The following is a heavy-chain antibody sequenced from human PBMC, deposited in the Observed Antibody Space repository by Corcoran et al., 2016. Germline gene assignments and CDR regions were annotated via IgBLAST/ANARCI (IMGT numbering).Heavy chain of an antibody. CDR3: ATTNGNYYDSSGYPSDY. J-gene: IGHJ4*02. V-gene: IGHV1-69*01. Sequence: QVQLVQSGAEVKKPGSSVKVSCKASGGTFSSYAISWVRQAPGQGLEWMGGIIPIFGTANYAQKFQGRVTITADESTSTAYMELSSLRSEDTAVYYCATTNGNYYDSSGYPSDYWGQGTLVTVSS. CDR2: IIPIFGTA. D-gene: IGHD3-22*01. CDR1: GGTFSSYA.